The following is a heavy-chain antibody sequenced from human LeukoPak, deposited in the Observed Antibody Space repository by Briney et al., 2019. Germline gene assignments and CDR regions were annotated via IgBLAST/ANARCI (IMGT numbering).Heavy chain of an antibody. CDR2: ISSNRGST. CDR3: ARDLVDYGDYYYYYYMDV. Sequence: GGSLRLSCAASGFTFSSYAMHWVRQAPGKGLEYVSAISSNRGSTYYANSVKGRFTISRDNSKNTLYLQMGSLRAEDMAVYYCARDLVDYGDYYYYYYMDVWGKGTTVTVSS. J-gene: IGHJ6*03. V-gene: IGHV3-64*01. CDR1: GFTFSSYA. D-gene: IGHD4-17*01.